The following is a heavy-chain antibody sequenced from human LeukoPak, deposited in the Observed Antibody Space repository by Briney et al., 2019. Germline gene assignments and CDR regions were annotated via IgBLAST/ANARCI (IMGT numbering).Heavy chain of an antibody. J-gene: IGHJ4*02. CDR3: ARGYYDSSGYSVNFDY. V-gene: IGHV1-8*01. Sequence: GASVKVSCKASGYTFTSYDINWVRQATGQGLEWMGWMNPNSGNTGYAQKFQGRVTMTRNTSISTAYMELSSLRSEDTAVYYCARGYYDSSGYSVNFDYWGQGTLVTASS. D-gene: IGHD3-22*01. CDR1: GYTFTSYD. CDR2: MNPNSGNT.